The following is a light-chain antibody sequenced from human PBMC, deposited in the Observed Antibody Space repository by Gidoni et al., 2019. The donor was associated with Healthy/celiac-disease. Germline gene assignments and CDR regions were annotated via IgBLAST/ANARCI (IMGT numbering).Light chain of an antibody. J-gene: IGKJ1*01. Sequence: DIQMTQSPSTLSASVGDRVTITCRPSQSISSWLAWYQQKPGKAPKLLIYKASSLESGVPSRFSGSGSGTEFTLTISSLQPDDFATYYCQQYWTFGQGTKVEIK. V-gene: IGKV1-5*03. CDR1: QSISSW. CDR3: QQYWT. CDR2: KAS.